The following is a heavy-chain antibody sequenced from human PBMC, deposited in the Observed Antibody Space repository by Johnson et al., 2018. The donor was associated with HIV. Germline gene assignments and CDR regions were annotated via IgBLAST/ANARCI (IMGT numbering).Heavy chain of an antibody. Sequence: VQLVESGGGVVQPGRSLRLSCAASGFTFSSYGLHWVRQASGKGLEWVGRIRNKANTYATAYAASVKGRFTISRDDSTNTLYLQMNSLRAEDTAVYYCARVAPAHDAFDIWGQGTMVTVSS. D-gene: IGHD2-2*01. CDR2: IRNKANTYAT. J-gene: IGHJ3*02. CDR3: ARVAPAHDAFDI. V-gene: IGHV3-73*01. CDR1: GFTFSSYG.